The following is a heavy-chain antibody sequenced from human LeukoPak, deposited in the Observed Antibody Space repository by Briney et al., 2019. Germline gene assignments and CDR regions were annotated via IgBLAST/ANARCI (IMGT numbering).Heavy chain of an antibody. CDR2: IVVGSGNT. J-gene: IGHJ4*02. D-gene: IGHD2-2*01. CDR3: ARDTGVDCSSTSCQLDY. CDR1: GFTFTSSA. V-gene: IGHV1-58*01. Sequence: GTSVKVSCKASGFTFTSSAVQWVRQARGQRLEWIGWIVVGSGNTNYAQKFQGRVTITADESTSTAYMELSSLRSEDTAVYYCARDTGVDCSSTSCQLDYWGQGTLVTVSS.